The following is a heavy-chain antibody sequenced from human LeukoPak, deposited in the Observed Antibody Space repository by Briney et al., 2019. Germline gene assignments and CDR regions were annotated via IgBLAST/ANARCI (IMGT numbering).Heavy chain of an antibody. CDR1: GFTFSGYN. CDR2: ISSSSNKI. Sequence: PGGSLRLSCAASGFTFSGYNMNWVRQAPGKGLEWVSYISSSSNKIYYADSVKGRFITSRDNAKNSLYLQMNSLRDEDTAVYYCARSDLRFLELLDYWGQGTLVTVSS. J-gene: IGHJ4*02. CDR3: ARSDLRFLELLDY. V-gene: IGHV3-48*02. D-gene: IGHD3-3*01.